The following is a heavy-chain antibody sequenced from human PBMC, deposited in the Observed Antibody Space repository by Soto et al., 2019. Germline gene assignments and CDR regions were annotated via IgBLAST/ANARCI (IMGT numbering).Heavy chain of an antibody. CDR2: ISRGGGTN. CDR3: TGEVSPGY. Sequence: QVQLVESGGGVVQPGRSLRLSCAVSGFTVNTYGMHWVRQAPGKGLEWVAVISRGGGTNYYANSVKGRFTRFRDNSRNSLFRAINSLRGADMPVYDCTGEVSPGYWGQGTLVTISS. J-gene: IGHJ4*02. D-gene: IGHD2-8*02. CDR1: GFTVNTYG. V-gene: IGHV3-30*03.